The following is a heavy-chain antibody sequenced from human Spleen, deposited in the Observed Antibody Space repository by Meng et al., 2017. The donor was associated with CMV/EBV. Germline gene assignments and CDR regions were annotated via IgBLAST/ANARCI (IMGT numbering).Heavy chain of an antibody. CDR2: ISSSSSYI. CDR1: GFTFSSYS. Sequence: GGFLRLSCAASGFTFSSYSMNWVRQAPGKGLEWVASISSSSSYIYYADSVKGRFTISRDNAKNSLYLQMNSLRAEDTAVYYCARDILTGYRAFDIWGQGTMVTVSS. V-gene: IGHV3-21*01. D-gene: IGHD3-9*01. CDR3: ARDILTGYRAFDI. J-gene: IGHJ3*02.